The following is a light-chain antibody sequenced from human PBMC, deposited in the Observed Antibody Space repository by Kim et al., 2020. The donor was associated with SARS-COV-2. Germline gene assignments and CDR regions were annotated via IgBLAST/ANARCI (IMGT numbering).Light chain of an antibody. J-gene: IGKJ1*01. CDR2: GAS. V-gene: IGKV3-20*01. CDR1: QSLTSTY. Sequence: SPGESATLSCRASQSLTSTYLAWHQQKPGQAPRLLIHGASTRATGIPDRFSGSGSGTDFTLTVTRLEPEDFAVYYCHQYDSAPLTFGQGTKVDIK. CDR3: HQYDSAPLT.